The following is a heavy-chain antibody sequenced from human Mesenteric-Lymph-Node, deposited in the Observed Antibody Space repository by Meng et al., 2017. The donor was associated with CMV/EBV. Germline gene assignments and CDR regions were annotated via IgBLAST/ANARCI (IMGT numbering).Heavy chain of an antibody. D-gene: IGHD2-2*01. CDR3: ARGVVPAATGGTRDFDP. J-gene: IGHJ5*02. V-gene: IGHV4-34*01. CDR2: INHSGST. CDR1: GGSFSGYY. Sequence: GSLRLSCAVYGGSFSGYYWSWIRQPPGKGLEWIGEINHSGSTNYNPSLKSRVTISVDTSKNQFSLKLSSVTAADTAVYYRARGVVPAATGGTRDFDPWGQGTLVTVSS.